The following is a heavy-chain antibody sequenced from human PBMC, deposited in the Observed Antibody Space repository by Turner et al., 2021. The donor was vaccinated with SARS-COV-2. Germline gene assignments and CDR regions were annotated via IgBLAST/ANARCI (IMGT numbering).Heavy chain of an antibody. D-gene: IGHD3-10*01. CDR2: IYYSGST. CDR3: ASQEALVPSYYYYYYGMDV. J-gene: IGHJ6*02. CDR1: GGSISSSSYY. V-gene: IGHV4-39*01. Sequence: QLQLQESGPGLVKPSETLSLTCTVSGGSISSSSYYWGWFRQPPGKGLEWIGSIYYSGSTYYNPSLKSRVTISVDTSKNQFSLKLSSVTAADTAVYYCASQEALVPSYYYYYYGMDVWGQGTTVTVSS.